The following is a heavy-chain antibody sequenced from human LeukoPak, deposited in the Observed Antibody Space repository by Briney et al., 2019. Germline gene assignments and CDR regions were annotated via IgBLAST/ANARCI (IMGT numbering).Heavy chain of an antibody. CDR1: GFTFDDYA. Sequence: GGSLRLSCTGSGFTFDDYAMSWSRQAPGKGLEWISFIRSNAYDGTTEYAASVKGRFTISRDDSKNIVYLHMNSLRVEDTAVYYCTKDGEDGTYYDYWGQGTLVTVSS. CDR2: IRSNAYDGTT. J-gene: IGHJ4*02. CDR3: TKDGEDGTYYDY. V-gene: IGHV3-49*03. D-gene: IGHD1-26*01.